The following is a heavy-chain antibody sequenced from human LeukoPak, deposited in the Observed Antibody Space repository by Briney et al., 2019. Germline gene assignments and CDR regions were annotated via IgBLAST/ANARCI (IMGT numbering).Heavy chain of an antibody. Sequence: ASVKVSCKASGYTFTGYYMHWVRQAPGQGLEWMGWINPNSGGTNYAQKFQGRVTMTRDTSISTAYMELSRLRSDDTAVYYCARERYSYGGEPTDYWGQGTLVTVSS. CDR3: ARERYSYGGEPTDY. CDR1: GYTFTGYY. J-gene: IGHJ4*02. D-gene: IGHD5-18*01. CDR2: INPNSGGT. V-gene: IGHV1-2*02.